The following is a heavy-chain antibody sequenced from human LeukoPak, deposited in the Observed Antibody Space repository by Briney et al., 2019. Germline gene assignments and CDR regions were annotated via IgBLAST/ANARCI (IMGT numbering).Heavy chain of an antibody. CDR3: ARGYGDFSFDY. V-gene: IGHV3-53*01. Sequence: GGSLRLSCAASGFTVSSNYMSWVRQAPGKGLEWVSVIYSGGSTYYADSVKGRITISRDNSKNTLYLQMNSLRAEDTAVYYCARGYGDFSFDYWGQGTLVTVSS. D-gene: IGHD4-17*01. CDR2: IYSGGST. J-gene: IGHJ4*02. CDR1: GFTVSSNY.